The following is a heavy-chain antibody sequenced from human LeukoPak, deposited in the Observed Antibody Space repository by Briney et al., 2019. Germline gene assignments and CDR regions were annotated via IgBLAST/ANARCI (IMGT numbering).Heavy chain of an antibody. CDR2: ISPTGSTT. CDR3: ARGPNSNWSGFDF. CDR1: GFSFSGHW. Sequence: GGSLRLSCTASGFSFSGHWMHWARQLPGKGLVWVSRISPTGSTTSYADSVKGRFTVSRDNAKNTLYLQVNNLRAEDTAVYYCARGPNSNWSGFDFWGQGTLLTVSS. D-gene: IGHD6-6*01. J-gene: IGHJ4*02. V-gene: IGHV3-74*01.